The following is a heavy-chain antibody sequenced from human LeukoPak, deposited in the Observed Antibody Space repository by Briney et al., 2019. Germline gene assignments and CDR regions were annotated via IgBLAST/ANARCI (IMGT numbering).Heavy chain of an antibody. J-gene: IGHJ6*03. CDR2: IYYSGST. D-gene: IGHD3-9*01. V-gene: IGHV4-59*01. CDR1: GGSISSYY. Sequence: SETLSLTCTVSGGSISSYYWSWIRQPPGKGLEWIGYIYYSGSTNYNPSLKSRVTISVDTSKNQFSLKLSSVTAADTAVYYCARVTYDILTIYYYYYMDVWGKGTTVTISS. CDR3: ARVTYDILTIYYYYYMDV.